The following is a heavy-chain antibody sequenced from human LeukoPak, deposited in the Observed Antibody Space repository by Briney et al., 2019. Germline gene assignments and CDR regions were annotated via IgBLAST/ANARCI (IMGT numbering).Heavy chain of an antibody. CDR3: ARALPATAIFLYFDY. J-gene: IGHJ4*02. CDR2: ISAYNGNT. Sequence: ASVKVSCKASGGTFSSYAISWVRQAPGQGLEWMGWISAYNGNTNYAQKLQGRVTMTTDTSTSTAYMELRSLRSDDTAVYYCARALPATAIFLYFDYWGQGTLVTVSS. D-gene: IGHD2-21*02. CDR1: GGTFSSYA. V-gene: IGHV1-18*01.